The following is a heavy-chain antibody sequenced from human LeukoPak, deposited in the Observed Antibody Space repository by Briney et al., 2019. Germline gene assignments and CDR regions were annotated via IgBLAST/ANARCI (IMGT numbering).Heavy chain of an antibody. D-gene: IGHD2-15*01. J-gene: IGHJ6*03. CDR3: ARSVVVVAATHLYYYYYYMDV. CDR2: IKQDGSEK. CDR1: GFTFSSYW. V-gene: IGHV3-7*01. Sequence: PGGSLRLSCAASGFTFSSYWMSWVRQAPGKGLEWVANIKQDGSEKYYVDSVEGRFTISRDNAKNSLYLQMNSLRAEDTAVYYCARSVVVVAATHLYYYYYYMDVWGKGTTVTVSS.